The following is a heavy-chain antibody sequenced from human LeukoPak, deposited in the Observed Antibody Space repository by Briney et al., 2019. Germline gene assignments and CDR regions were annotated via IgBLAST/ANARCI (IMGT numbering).Heavy chain of an antibody. CDR3: ARELELRY. CDR1: GGSITSYS. V-gene: IGHV4-4*09. Sequence: PSETLSLTCTVSGGSITSYSWTWIRQPPGKGLEYIGYIYTSGSPNYNPSLTSRVTISLDTSKNQFSLKLSSVTAADTAVYYCARELELRYWGQGTLVTVSS. CDR2: IYTSGSP. D-gene: IGHD1-7*01. J-gene: IGHJ4*02.